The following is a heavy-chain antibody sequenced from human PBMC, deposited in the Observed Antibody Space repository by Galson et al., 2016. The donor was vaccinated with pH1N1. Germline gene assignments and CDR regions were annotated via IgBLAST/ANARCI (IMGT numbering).Heavy chain of an antibody. J-gene: IGHJ4*02. V-gene: IGHV1-69*13. CDR3: ASPSPFYGSSGYYLHFRD. Sequence: SVKVSCKASGGTFRTYVISWVRQAPGQGLEWMGGIIPIFGTAKYAQKFQGRVTITADESTSTAYMELSSPRSEDTAVYYCASPSPFYGSSGYYLHFRDWGQGTLVTVSS. CDR1: GGTFRTYV. CDR2: IIPIFGTA. D-gene: IGHD3-22*01.